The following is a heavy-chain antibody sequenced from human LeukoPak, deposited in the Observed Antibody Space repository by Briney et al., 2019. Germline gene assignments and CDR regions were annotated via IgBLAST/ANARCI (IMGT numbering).Heavy chain of an antibody. J-gene: IGHJ4*02. D-gene: IGHD2-15*01. CDR2: IWYDGNNK. V-gene: IGHV3-33*08. CDR3: ARQYCSGGDCYFFD. CDR1: GFTFSNAW. Sequence: GGSLRLSCAASGFTFSNAWMNWVRQAPGKGLEWVALIWYDGNNKYYADSVKGRFTISRDNSKNTLYLQLNSLRAEDTAVYYCARQYCSGGDCYFFDWGQGTLVTVSS.